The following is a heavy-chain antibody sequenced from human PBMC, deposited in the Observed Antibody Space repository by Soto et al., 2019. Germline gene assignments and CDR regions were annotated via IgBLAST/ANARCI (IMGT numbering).Heavy chain of an antibody. CDR2: ISSSSSTI. D-gene: IGHD6-13*01. CDR3: ATLITVKLRAAAGTINWFDP. V-gene: IGHV3-48*02. Sequence: EVQLVESGGGLVQPGGSLRLSCAASGFTFSSYSMNWVRQAPGKGLEWVSYISSSSSTIYYADSVKGRFTISRDNAKNSLYLQMNSLRDEDTAVYYCATLITVKLRAAAGTINWFDPWGQGTLVTGSS. CDR1: GFTFSSYS. J-gene: IGHJ5*02.